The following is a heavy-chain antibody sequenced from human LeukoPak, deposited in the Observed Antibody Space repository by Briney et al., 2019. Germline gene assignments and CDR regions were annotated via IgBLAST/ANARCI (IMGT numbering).Heavy chain of an antibody. D-gene: IGHD6-13*01. V-gene: IGHV4-59*01. J-gene: IGHJ2*01. CDR2: IYYSGST. CDR1: GGSISSYY. CDR3: ARTYGSSGLGYFDL. Sequence: KPSETLSPTCTVSGGSISSYYWSWIRQPPGKGLEWIGYIYYSGSTNYSPSLKSRLTISVGTSKNQFSLKLSSVTAADTAVYYCARTYGSSGLGYFDLWGRGTLVTVSS.